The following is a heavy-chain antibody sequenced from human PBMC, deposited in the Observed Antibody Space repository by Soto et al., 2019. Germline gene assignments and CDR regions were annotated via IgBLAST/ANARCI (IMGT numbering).Heavy chain of an antibody. J-gene: IGHJ4*02. V-gene: IGHV3-11*01. Sequence: QVQLVESGGGLVKPGGSLRLSCAASGFTFSDYYMTWIRQAPGKGLEWVSYIFGSGSAIFYADSVKGRFTISRDNAKNPLYLQMNSLRAEDTAVYYCARRHYDSSGYSLDYWGQGTLVTVSS. D-gene: IGHD3-22*01. CDR3: ARRHYDSSGYSLDY. CDR2: IFGSGSAI. CDR1: GFTFSDYY.